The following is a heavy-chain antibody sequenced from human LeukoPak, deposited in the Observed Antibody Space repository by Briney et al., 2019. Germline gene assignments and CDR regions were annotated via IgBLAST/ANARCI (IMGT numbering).Heavy chain of an antibody. Sequence: GRSLRLSCAASGFTFSSYGMHWVRQAPGKGLEWVAVISYDGSNKYYADSVKGRFTISRDNSKNTLYLQMNSLRAEDTAVYYCAKDPSRYCSSTSCYGVAFDIWGQGTMVTVSS. J-gene: IGHJ3*02. D-gene: IGHD2-2*01. CDR3: AKDPSRYCSSTSCYGVAFDI. CDR1: GFTFSSYG. V-gene: IGHV3-30*18. CDR2: ISYDGSNK.